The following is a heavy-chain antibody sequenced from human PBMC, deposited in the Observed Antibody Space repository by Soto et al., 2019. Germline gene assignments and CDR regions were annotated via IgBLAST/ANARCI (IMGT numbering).Heavy chain of an antibody. CDR1: GFTFSSHW. D-gene: IGHD3-3*01. V-gene: IGHV3-74*01. Sequence: GGSLRLSCAVSGFTFSSHWMHWVRQAPGKGLVWVSRINGDGSSTNYADSVKGRFTISRDNAKKTLYLQMNSLRADDTAVYYYVRDSSPYYDFWGGFYTYFDYGGQVALVTVSS. J-gene: IGHJ4*02. CDR3: VRDSSPYYDFWGGFYTYFDY. CDR2: INGDGSST.